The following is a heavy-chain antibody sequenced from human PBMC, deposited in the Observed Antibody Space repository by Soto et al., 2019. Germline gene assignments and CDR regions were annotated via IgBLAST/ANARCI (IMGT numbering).Heavy chain of an antibody. CDR3: VRVPPITMAYYFDY. Sequence: GGSLRLSCAASGFTFSSYAMHWVRQAPGKGLEWVAVISYDGSNKYYADSVKGRFTISRDNSKNTLYLQMNSLRAEDTAVYYCVRVPPITMAYYFDYWGQGTMVTVYS. V-gene: IGHV3-30-3*01. CDR1: GFTFSSYA. CDR2: ISYDGSNK. J-gene: IGHJ4*02. D-gene: IGHD3-10*01.